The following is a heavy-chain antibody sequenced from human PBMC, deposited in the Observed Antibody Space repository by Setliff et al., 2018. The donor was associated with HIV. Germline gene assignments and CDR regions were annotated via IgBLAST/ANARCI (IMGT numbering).Heavy chain of an antibody. CDR1: GYRFTSQW. J-gene: IGHJ4*02. Sequence: GESLKISCKGSGYRFTSQWISWVRQMPGKGLEWMGMIDPSDSYTKYSPSFQGHVTIPVDKSISTAYLHWSSLKASDTAMYYRARRYVVVHVTPPELDSWGQGTLVTVSS. D-gene: IGHD2-21*01. V-gene: IGHV5-10-1*01. CDR2: IDPSDSYT. CDR3: ARRYVVVHVTPPELDS.